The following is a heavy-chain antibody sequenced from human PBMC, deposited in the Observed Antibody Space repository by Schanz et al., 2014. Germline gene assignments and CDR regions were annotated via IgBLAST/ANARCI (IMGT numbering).Heavy chain of an antibody. CDR3: TTYCDGGCAIDN. J-gene: IGHJ4*02. CDR1: GFTFSTYA. Sequence: EVHLLESGGGLVQPGGSLRLSCAASGFTFSTYAMSWVRQAPGKGLEWVGRIKSKTDGGTTDYAAPVKGRFTISRDDSKNTLFLQMNSLKTEDTAVYYCTTYCDGGCAIDNWGQGALVTVSS. CDR2: IKSKTDGGTT. V-gene: IGHV3-15*01. D-gene: IGHD6-19*01.